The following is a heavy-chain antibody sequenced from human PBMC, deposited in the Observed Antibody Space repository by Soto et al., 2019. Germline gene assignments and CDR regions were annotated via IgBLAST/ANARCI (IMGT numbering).Heavy chain of an antibody. CDR2: IIPIFGTA. CDR1: GGTFSSYA. D-gene: IGHD3-10*01. J-gene: IGHJ6*02. Sequence: QVQLVQSGAEVKKPGSSVKVSCKASGGTFSSYAISWVRQAPGQGLEWMGGIIPIFGTANYAQKFQGRVTITADESTSTAYMELSSLRSEDTAVYYCASLLWFGELLPRSTYYYYGMDVWGQGTTFTVSS. CDR3: ASLLWFGELLPRSTYYYYGMDV. V-gene: IGHV1-69*01.